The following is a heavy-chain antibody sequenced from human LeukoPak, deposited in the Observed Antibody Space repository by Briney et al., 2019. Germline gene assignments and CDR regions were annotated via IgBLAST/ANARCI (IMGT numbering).Heavy chain of an antibody. CDR1: GGTFSSYA. V-gene: IGHV1-69*01. CDR2: IIPIFGTA. D-gene: IGHD2-15*01. Sequence: SVKVSYKASGGTFSSYAISWVRQAPGQGLEWMGGIIPIFGTANYAQKFQGRVTITADESTSTAYMELSSLRSEDTAVYYCARTMCSGGSCYENWFDPWGQGTRVTVSS. J-gene: IGHJ5*02. CDR3: ARTMCSGGSCYENWFDP.